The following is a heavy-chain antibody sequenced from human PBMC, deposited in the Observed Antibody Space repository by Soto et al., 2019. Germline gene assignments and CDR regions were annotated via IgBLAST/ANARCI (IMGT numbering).Heavy chain of an antibody. D-gene: IGHD4-17*01. Sequence: GGSLRLSCAASGFTFSSYDMHWVRQATGKGLEWVSAIGTAGDTYYPGSVKGRVTISRENAKNSLYLQMNSLRAEDMAVYYCARVRRDYGDYVDYYYDGMDVWGQGTTVTVSS. CDR2: IGTAGDT. CDR3: ARVRRDYGDYVDYYYDGMDV. J-gene: IGHJ6*02. V-gene: IGHV3-13*01. CDR1: GFTFSSYD.